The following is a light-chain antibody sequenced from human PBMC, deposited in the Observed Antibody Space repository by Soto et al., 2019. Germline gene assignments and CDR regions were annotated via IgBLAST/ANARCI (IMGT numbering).Light chain of an antibody. CDR3: HQYGGSPQT. CDR1: QSVSNY. V-gene: IGKV3-20*01. CDR2: GAS. Sequence: EIVLTQSPGTLSLSQGERATLSCRASQSVSNYLAWSQRKPGQAPRLLIYGASSRATGIPDRFSGSGSGTDFTLTISRLEPEDFAVYYCHQYGGSPQTFGQGTKVEIK. J-gene: IGKJ1*01.